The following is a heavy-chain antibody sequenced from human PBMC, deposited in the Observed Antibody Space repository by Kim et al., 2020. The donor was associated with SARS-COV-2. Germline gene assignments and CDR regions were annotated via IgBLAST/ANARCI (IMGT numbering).Heavy chain of an antibody. CDR3: AKGVVGAANDIWFDP. Sequence: GGSLRLSCAASGFTFDDYAMHWVRQAPGKGLEWVSGISWNGGSIAYADSVKGRFTISRDNAKNTLYLQMNSLRAEDTALYYCAKGVVGAANDIWFDPWGQGTLVTVSS. V-gene: IGHV3-9*01. CDR2: ISWNGGSI. D-gene: IGHD1-26*01. CDR1: GFTFDDYA. J-gene: IGHJ5*02.